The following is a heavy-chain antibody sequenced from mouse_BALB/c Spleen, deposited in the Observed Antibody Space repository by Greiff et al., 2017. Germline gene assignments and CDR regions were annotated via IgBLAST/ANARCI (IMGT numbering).Heavy chain of an antibody. CDR1: GYTFTSYV. Sequence: EVKLQESGPELVKPGASVKMSCKASGYTFTSYVMHWVKQKPGQGLEWIGYINPYNDGTKYNEKFKGKATLTSDKSSSTAYMELSSLTSEDSAVYYCARKSPHWYFDVWGAGTTVTVSS. CDR2: INPYNDGT. CDR3: ARKSPHWYFDV. J-gene: IGHJ1*01. V-gene: IGHV1-14*01.